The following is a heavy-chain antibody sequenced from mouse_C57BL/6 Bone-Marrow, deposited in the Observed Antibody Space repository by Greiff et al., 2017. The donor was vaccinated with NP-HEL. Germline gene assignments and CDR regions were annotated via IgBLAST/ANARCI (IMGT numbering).Heavy chain of an antibody. CDR1: GYTFTSYW. J-gene: IGHJ3*01. Sequence: QVQLKQPGAELVMPGASVKLSCKASGYTFTSYWMHWVKQRPGQGLEWIGEIDPSDSYTNYNQKLKGKFTLTVAKSSSTVYMHLSSLTSEDSAVYYCAIYYKGFAYWGQGTLVTVSA. CDR3: AIYYKGFAY. CDR2: IDPSDSYT. V-gene: IGHV1-69*01. D-gene: IGHD2-12*01.